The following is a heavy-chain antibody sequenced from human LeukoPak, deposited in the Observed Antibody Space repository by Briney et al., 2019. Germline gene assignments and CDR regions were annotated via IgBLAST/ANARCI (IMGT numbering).Heavy chain of an antibody. J-gene: IGHJ3*02. Sequence: KSSETLSLTCTVSGGSVSSGSYSWSWIRQPPGKGLEWIVYIHYTGSTNFTPSLKSRVSISIDTSKNQLSLNLSSVTAAATAVFYCARVLLYSSALDGAFDIWGPGTMVTVSS. CDR2: IHYTGST. CDR1: GGSVSSGSYS. CDR3: ARVLLYSSALDGAFDI. V-gene: IGHV4-61*01. D-gene: IGHD5-18*01.